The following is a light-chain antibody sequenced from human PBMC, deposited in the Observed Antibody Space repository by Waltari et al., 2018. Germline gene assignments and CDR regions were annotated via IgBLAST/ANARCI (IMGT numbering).Light chain of an antibody. CDR1: SSDVGDYNY. J-gene: IGLJ1*01. CDR2: DVS. V-gene: IGLV2-14*03. CDR3: SSYTSSSPYV. Sequence: QSALTQPASVSGSPGQSITISCTGTSSDVGDYNYVSWYQQQPGKAPKLMIFDVSNRPSGVSYRFSGSKSGNTASLTISGLQAEDEAYYYCSSYTSSSPYVFGTGTKVTVL.